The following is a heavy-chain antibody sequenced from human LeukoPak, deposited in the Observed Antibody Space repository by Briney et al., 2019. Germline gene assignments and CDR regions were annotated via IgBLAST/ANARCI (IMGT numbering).Heavy chain of an antibody. Sequence: GSLRLSCAASGFTFGDYYMSWIRQAPGKGLEWVAVISYDGSNKYYADSVKGRFTISRDNSKNTLYLQMNSLRAEDTAVYYCAKDRDIAARYYYGMDVWGQGTTVTVSS. J-gene: IGHJ6*02. CDR1: GFTFGDYY. CDR3: AKDRDIAARYYYGMDV. D-gene: IGHD6-6*01. V-gene: IGHV3-30*18. CDR2: ISYDGSNK.